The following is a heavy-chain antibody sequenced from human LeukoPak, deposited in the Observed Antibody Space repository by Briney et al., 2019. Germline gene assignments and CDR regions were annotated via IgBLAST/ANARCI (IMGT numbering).Heavy chain of an antibody. Sequence: GASVKVSCKASGGTFSSYAISWVRQAPGQGLEWMGGIIPIFGTANYAQKFQGRVTITADESTSTAYMELSSLRSEDTAVYYCARDSYYYDSSGYPGYWGQGTLVTVSS. D-gene: IGHD3-22*01. J-gene: IGHJ4*02. V-gene: IGHV1-69*13. CDR3: ARDSYYYDSSGYPGY. CDR1: GGTFSSYA. CDR2: IIPIFGTA.